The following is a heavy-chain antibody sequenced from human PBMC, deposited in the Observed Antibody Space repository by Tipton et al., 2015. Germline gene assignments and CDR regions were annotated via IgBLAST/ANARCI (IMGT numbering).Heavy chain of an antibody. CDR3: ACQDYDSLTRDYQTVDY. V-gene: IGHV4-39*01. J-gene: IGHJ4*02. CDR1: GGSVSSSSYY. D-gene: IGHD3-9*01. Sequence: TLSLTCTVSGGSVSSSSYYWGWIRQSPGKGLEWIGSIYYSGSTYHNPSLKSRVSILVDTSKNQISLKLSSVTAADTAVYYCACQDYDSLTRDYQTVDYWGQGTLVTVSS. CDR2: IYYSGST.